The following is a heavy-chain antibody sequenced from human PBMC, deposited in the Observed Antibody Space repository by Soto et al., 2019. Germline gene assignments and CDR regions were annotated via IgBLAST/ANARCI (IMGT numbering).Heavy chain of an antibody. D-gene: IGHD3-3*01. Sequence: QVQLQQWGAGLLKPSETLSLTCAVYGGSFSGYYWSWIRQPPGKGLEWIGEINHSGSTNYNPSLKSRVTISVDTSKNQFSLKLSSVTAADTAVYYCARKRDLVYDFWSGLSWGSGSKYYYYGMDVWGQGTTVTVSS. CDR3: ARKRDLVYDFWSGLSWGSGSKYYYYGMDV. CDR1: GGSFSGYY. V-gene: IGHV4-34*01. CDR2: INHSGST. J-gene: IGHJ6*02.